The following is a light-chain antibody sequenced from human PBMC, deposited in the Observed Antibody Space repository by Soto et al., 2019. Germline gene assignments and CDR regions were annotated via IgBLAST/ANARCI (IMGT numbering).Light chain of an antibody. J-gene: IGKJ2*01. CDR2: GAS. V-gene: IGKV3-20*01. Sequence: EIVLTQSPGTLSLSPGERATLSCRASQSVSSSSLAWYQQKPGQAPRLLIYGASSRATGIPDRFSGSGSGKDFTLTISRLEPEDFAVFYCQQYVSSPYTFGQGTKLEIK. CDR1: QSVSSSS. CDR3: QQYVSSPYT.